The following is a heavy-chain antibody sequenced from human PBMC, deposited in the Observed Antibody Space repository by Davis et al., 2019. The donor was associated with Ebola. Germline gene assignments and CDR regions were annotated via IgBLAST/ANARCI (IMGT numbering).Heavy chain of an antibody. CDR2: INTDERRT. J-gene: IGHJ2*01. V-gene: IGHV3-74*01. Sequence: HTGGSLRLSCAASGFTFNSYWMHWVRQVPGKGPVWVSHINTDERRTSYADSVKGRFTISRDNARNTLYLQINSLRAEDSAVYFCARGSTETGYWYFDLWGRGTLVTVSS. CDR3: ARGSTETGYWYFDL. CDR1: GFTFNSYW. D-gene: IGHD4-17*01.